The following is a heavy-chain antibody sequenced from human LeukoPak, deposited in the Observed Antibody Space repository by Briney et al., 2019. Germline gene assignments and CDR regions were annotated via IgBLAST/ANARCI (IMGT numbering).Heavy chain of an antibody. CDR1: GFTFSSYN. V-gene: IGHV3-21*01. CDR3: ASRGASQYYFDY. J-gene: IGHJ4*02. Sequence: PGGSLRLSCAASGFTFSSYNMNWVRPALGKGLEWVSSISSSSSYRYSTDSVKGRFTISRDNAKNSLYLQMNSLRAEDTAVYYCASRGASQYYFDYWGQGALVTVSS. CDR2: ISSSSSYR. D-gene: IGHD3-10*01.